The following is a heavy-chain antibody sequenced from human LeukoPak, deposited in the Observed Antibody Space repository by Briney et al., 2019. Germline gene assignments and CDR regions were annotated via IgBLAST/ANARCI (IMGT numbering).Heavy chain of an antibody. Sequence: PGGSLRLSCVASGINFSSYWISLVRQGPGKGLEWVANIKDDGSEKYSVDSVKGRFTISRDNAKNLLYLQMSSLRAEDTAVYYCARARIAYSGQGTLVTVSS. CDR2: IKDDGSEK. V-gene: IGHV3-7*04. D-gene: IGHD1-14*01. CDR1: GINFSSYW. J-gene: IGHJ4*02. CDR3: ARARIAY.